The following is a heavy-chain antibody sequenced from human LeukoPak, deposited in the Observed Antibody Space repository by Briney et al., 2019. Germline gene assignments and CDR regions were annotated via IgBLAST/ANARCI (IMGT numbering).Heavy chain of an antibody. CDR3: ARDPSNSGYDYLYYFDY. Sequence: ASVKVSCKASGYTFTGYYMHWVRQAPRQGLEWMGWINPDNGGTNYAQKFQGRVTTTRDMSISTAYMELSRLRSDDTAVYYCARDPSNSGYDYLYYFDYWGQGTLVTVSS. CDR2: INPDNGGT. D-gene: IGHD5-12*01. J-gene: IGHJ4*02. V-gene: IGHV1-2*02. CDR1: GYTFTGYY.